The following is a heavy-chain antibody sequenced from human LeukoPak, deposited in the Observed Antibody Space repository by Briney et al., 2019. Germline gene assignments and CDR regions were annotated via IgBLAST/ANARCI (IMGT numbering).Heavy chain of an antibody. CDR2: ISGSGGST. CDR3: AKTSVSKGYFDY. J-gene: IGHJ4*02. D-gene: IGHD2-8*01. Sequence: TGGSLRLSCAASGFTFSSYVMSWVHQAPGKGLEWVSAISGSGGSTYYADSVKGRFTISRDNSKNTLYLQMNSLRAEDTAEYYCAKTSVSKGYFDYWGQGTLVTVSS. V-gene: IGHV3-23*01. CDR1: GFTFSSYV.